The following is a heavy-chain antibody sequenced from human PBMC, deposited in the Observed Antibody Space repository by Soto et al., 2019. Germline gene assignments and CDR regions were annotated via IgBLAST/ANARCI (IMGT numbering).Heavy chain of an antibody. CDR3: ARSHGSSTSLEIYYYYYYGMDV. Sequence: QVQLVQSGAEVNKPGSSVKVSCEASGGTFSSYAISWVRQAPGQGLEWMGGIIPISGTANYAQKFQGRVTITADESTSTAYMEQSSLRSEDTAVYYCARSHGSSTSLEIYYYYYYGMDVWGQGTTVTVSS. CDR1: GGTFSSYA. CDR2: IIPISGTA. V-gene: IGHV1-69*01. J-gene: IGHJ6*02. D-gene: IGHD2-2*01.